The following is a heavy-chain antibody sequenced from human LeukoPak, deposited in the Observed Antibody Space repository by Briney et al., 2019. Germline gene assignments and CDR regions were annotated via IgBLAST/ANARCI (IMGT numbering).Heavy chain of an antibody. V-gene: IGHV4-34*01. J-gene: IGHJ6*02. Sequence: SETLSLTRAVYGGSFSGYYWSWIRQPPGKGLEWIGEINHSGSTNYNPSLKSRVTISVDTSKNQFSLKLSSVTAADTAVYYCARKTYYYDSSGYWPHYYYYYGMDVWGQGTTVTVSS. CDR3: ARKTYYYDSSGYWPHYYYYYGMDV. CDR1: GGSFSGYY. D-gene: IGHD3-22*01. CDR2: INHSGST.